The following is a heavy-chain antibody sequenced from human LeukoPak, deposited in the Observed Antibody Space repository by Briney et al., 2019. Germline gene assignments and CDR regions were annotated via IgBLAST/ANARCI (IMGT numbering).Heavy chain of an antibody. CDR3: ARASLAYCGGDCYYYWYFDL. V-gene: IGHV4-30-2*01. CDR2: IYHSGST. D-gene: IGHD2-21*02. CDR1: GGSISSGGYY. J-gene: IGHJ2*01. Sequence: SQTLSLTCTVSGGSISSGGYYWSWIRQPPGEGLEWIGYIYHSGSTYYNPSLKSRVTISVDRSKNQFSLKLSSVTAADTAVYYCARASLAYCGGDCYYYWYFDLWGRGTLVTVSS.